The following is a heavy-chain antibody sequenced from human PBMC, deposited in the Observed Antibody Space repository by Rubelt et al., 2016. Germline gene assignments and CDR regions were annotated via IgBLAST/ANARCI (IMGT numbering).Heavy chain of an antibody. CDR1: TFTSYG. J-gene: IGHJ4*02. D-gene: IGHD3-3*02. Sequence: TFTSYGITWVRQATGQGLEWMGWISAYNGNTNYAQTFQGRVTMTTDTSTTTAYMELRGLRSDDTAVDYCAREISLTVCGQGTLVTVSS. V-gene: IGHV1-18*01. CDR2: ISAYNGNT. CDR3: AREISLTV.